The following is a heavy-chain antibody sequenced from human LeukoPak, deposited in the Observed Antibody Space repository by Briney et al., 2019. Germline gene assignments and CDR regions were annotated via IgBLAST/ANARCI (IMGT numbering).Heavy chain of an antibody. CDR1: GFTFSSYG. D-gene: IGHD3-3*01. Sequence: PGRPLRLSCAASGFTFSSYGMHWVREAPGKGREGGAVIWYDGSNKYYADSVKGRFTISRDNSKNTLYLQMNSLRAEDTAVYYCARDLEDAGKYYFDYWGQGTLVTVSS. CDR2: IWYDGSNK. CDR3: ARDLEDAGKYYFDY. J-gene: IGHJ4*02. V-gene: IGHV3-33*01.